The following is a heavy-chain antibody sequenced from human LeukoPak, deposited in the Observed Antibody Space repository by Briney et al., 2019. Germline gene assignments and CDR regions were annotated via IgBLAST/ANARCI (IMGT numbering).Heavy chain of an antibody. CDR3: ARGGGGWHRTRYYFDY. CDR2: IYYSGST. CDR1: GGSVSSGSYY. J-gene: IGHJ4*02. D-gene: IGHD1-14*01. V-gene: IGHV4-61*01. Sequence: SETLSLTCTVSGGSVSSGSYYWSWIRQPPGKGLEWIGYIYYSGSTNYNPSLKSRVTISVDTSKNQFSLKLSSVTAADTAVYYCARGGGGWHRTRYYFDYWGQGTLVTVSS.